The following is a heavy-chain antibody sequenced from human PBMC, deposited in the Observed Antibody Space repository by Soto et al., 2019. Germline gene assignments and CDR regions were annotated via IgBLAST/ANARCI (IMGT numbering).Heavy chain of an antibody. Sequence: QVQLVKSGAEEKKPGASVKVSCKASGYTFTSYAMHWVRQAPGQRLEWMGWINAGNGNTKYSQKCQGRVTITRDTSASTADMGLSSMRSEDTAVYYCAGSIVVVTALDYWGQGTLVTVSS. J-gene: IGHJ4*02. D-gene: IGHD2-21*02. CDR3: AGSIVVVTALDY. CDR2: INAGNGNT. V-gene: IGHV1-3*05. CDR1: GYTFTSYA.